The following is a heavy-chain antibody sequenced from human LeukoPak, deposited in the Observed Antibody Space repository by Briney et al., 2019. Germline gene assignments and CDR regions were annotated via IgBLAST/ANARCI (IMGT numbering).Heavy chain of an antibody. CDR1: GDSVSSNSAA. CDR2: TYYRSKWYN. D-gene: IGHD3-3*01. J-gene: IGHJ4*02. Sequence: LSQTLSLTCAISGDSVSSNSAAWNWIRQSPSRGLEWLGRTYYRSKWYNDYAVSVKSRITINPDTSKNQFSLQLNSVTPEDTAVYCCARARFPSGVTIFGVVTKYYFDYWGQGTLVTVSS. V-gene: IGHV6-1*01. CDR3: ARARFPSGVTIFGVVTKYYFDY.